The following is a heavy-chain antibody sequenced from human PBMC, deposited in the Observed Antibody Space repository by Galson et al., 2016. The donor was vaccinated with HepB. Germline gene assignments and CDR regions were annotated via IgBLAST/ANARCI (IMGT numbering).Heavy chain of an antibody. CDR3: ARDRRGGSNTLDY. V-gene: IGHV3-30-3*01. D-gene: IGHD1-26*01. J-gene: IGHJ4*02. Sequence: SLRLSCAASGFIFNSHAMNWVRQAPGKGLEWVAVISYDGSNEYYADSVKGRFTISRDNSKNTLYLHMNSLRAEDTAVYYCARDRRGGSNTLDYRGQGTLSPSPQ. CDR1: GFIFNSHA. CDR2: ISYDGSNE.